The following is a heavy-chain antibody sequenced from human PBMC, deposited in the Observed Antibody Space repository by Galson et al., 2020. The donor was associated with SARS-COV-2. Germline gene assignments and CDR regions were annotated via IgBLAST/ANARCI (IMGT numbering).Heavy chain of an antibody. D-gene: IGHD2-2*02. V-gene: IGHV1-69*13. CDR1: GGTFSRYA. CDR3: AVGGWGYCSSTSCYTYMDV. J-gene: IGHJ6*03. CDR2: IIPISGTA. Sequence: SVQVSCKASGGTFSRYAISWVRQAPGPGLEWTGGIIPISGTANYAQKFQGKVTITADESTTTAYMELRSLRSEDTAVYYGAVGGWGYCSSTSCYTYMDVWGKGTTVTVSS.